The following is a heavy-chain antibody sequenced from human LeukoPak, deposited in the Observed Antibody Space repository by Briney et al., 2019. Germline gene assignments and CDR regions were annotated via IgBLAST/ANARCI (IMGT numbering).Heavy chain of an antibody. CDR3: ARRQSGYDY. CDR1: GYSFTNYW. J-gene: IGHJ4*02. V-gene: IGHV5-51*01. D-gene: IGHD3-22*01. CDR2: ISPGDADT. Sequence: GESLQISCKASGYSFTNYWIGWVRQMPGKGLEWMGIISPGDADTRYSPSFQGQVTISADKSISTAYLQWSSLKASDTAMYYCARRQSGYDYWGQGTLVTVSS.